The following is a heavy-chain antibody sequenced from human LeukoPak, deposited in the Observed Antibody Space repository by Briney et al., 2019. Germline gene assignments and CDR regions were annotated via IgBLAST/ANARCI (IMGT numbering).Heavy chain of an antibody. Sequence: GASVKVSCKASGYTFTGYYIHWVRQAPGQGLEWMGLITPNGGGTNYAQKFKGRVTMTRDTSISTVYMELSRLRSDDTAVYYCASQGITVTGTGDWFDPWGQGTLVTVSS. CDR3: ASQGITVTGTGDWFDP. V-gene: IGHV1-2*02. J-gene: IGHJ5*02. CDR2: ITPNGGGT. CDR1: GYTFTGYY. D-gene: IGHD6-19*01.